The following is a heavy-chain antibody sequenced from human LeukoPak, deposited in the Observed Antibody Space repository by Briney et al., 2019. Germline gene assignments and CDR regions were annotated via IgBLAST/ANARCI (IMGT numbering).Heavy chain of an antibody. V-gene: IGHV3-23*01. CDR3: AKLAPGIQLWFFDY. CDR2: ISGSGGST. Sequence: PGRSLRLSCAASGLTFSIYAMSWVRQAPGKGLESVSAISGSGGSTYYADSVKGRFTISRDNSKNTLYLQMNSLRAEDTAVYYCAKLAPGIQLWFFDYWGQGTLVTVSS. CDR1: GLTFSIYA. J-gene: IGHJ4*02. D-gene: IGHD5-18*01.